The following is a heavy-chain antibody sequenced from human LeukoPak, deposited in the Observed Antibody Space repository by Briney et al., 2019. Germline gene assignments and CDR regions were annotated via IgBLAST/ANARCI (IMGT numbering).Heavy chain of an antibody. V-gene: IGHV1-8*01. CDR3: ARDNYYDSSGYGL. J-gene: IGHJ4*02. CDR2: MNPNSGNT. D-gene: IGHD3-22*01. Sequence: EASVKVSCKASGYTFTSYDINWVRRATGQGLEWMGWMNPNSGNTGYAQEFQGRVTMTRNTSISTAYMELSSLRSEDTAVYYCARDNYYDSSGYGLWGQGTLVTVSS. CDR1: GYTFTSYD.